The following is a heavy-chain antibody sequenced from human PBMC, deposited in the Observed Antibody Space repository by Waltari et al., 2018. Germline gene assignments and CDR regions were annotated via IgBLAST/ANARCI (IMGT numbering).Heavy chain of an antibody. Sequence: EVQLVESGGGLVQPGRSLRLSCTASGFTFGDYAMSWFRQAPGKGLEWVANIKQDGSEKYYVDSVKGRFTISRDNAKNSLYLQMNSLRAEDTAVYYCARVDGVYGSGKGDYFDYWGQGTLVTVSS. CDR3: ARVDGVYGSGKGDYFDY. J-gene: IGHJ4*02. D-gene: IGHD3-10*01. CDR1: GFTFGDYA. V-gene: IGHV3-7*01. CDR2: IKQDGSEK.